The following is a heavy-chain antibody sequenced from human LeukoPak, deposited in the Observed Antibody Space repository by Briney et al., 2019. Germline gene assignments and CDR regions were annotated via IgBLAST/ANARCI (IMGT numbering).Heavy chain of an antibody. CDR2: IHSDGLA. CDR3: ARDRQLGWFGP. V-gene: IGHV4-61*02. D-gene: IGHD3-16*01. Sequence: SQALSLICTVSGDSISSGNYFWDWIRQSAGKGLEWIGRIHSDGLANYNPSLRSCVTISVDTSNNQFSLKVKSVTAADTATYYCARDRQLGWFGPWGQGILVTVSS. CDR1: GDSISSGNYF. J-gene: IGHJ5*02.